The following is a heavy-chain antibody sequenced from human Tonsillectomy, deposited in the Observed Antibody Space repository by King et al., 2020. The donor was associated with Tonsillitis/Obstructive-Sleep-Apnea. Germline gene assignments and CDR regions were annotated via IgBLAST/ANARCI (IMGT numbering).Heavy chain of an antibody. V-gene: IGHV4-34*01. CDR2: INHRGST. D-gene: IGHD3-10*01. Sequence: VQLQQWGAGLLKPSETLSLTCAVYGWSFSDYYWSWIRQPPGKGLEWIGEINHRGSTNYKSSLKSRVTISVDTSKNQFSLKLSSVTAADTAVYYCARVQYYGSGSYPYWYFDLWGRGTLVTVSS. CDR1: GWSFSDYY. CDR3: ARVQYYGSGSYPYWYFDL. J-gene: IGHJ2*01.